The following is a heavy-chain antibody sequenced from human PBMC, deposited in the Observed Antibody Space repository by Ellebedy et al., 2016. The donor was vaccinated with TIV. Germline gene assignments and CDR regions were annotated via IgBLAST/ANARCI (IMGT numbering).Heavy chain of an antibody. D-gene: IGHD2/OR15-2a*01. J-gene: IGHJ4*02. Sequence: AASVKVSCKASGYTFTSLDINWVRQATGQGPEWMGWMSPNRGETGYSQKFQGRVTLTRDTSINTAYMELSGLTSEDTAVYYCGRGIIEGIDYWGQGNLVTVSS. CDR3: GRGIIEGIDY. CDR2: MSPNRGET. CDR1: GYTFTSLD. V-gene: IGHV1-8*01.